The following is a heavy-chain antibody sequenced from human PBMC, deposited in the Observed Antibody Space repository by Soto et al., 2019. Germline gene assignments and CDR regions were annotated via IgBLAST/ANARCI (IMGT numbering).Heavy chain of an antibody. CDR2: FDPEDGET. CDR1: GYTLTELS. Sequence: ASVKVSCKVSGYTLTELSMHWVRQAPGKGLEWMGGFDPEDGETIYAQKFQGRVTMTEDTSTDTAYMELSSLRSEDTSVYYCATDSLGGSGSYYSPPPSDYWGQGTLVTVSS. D-gene: IGHD3-10*01. J-gene: IGHJ4*02. V-gene: IGHV1-24*01. CDR3: ATDSLGGSGSYYSPPPSDY.